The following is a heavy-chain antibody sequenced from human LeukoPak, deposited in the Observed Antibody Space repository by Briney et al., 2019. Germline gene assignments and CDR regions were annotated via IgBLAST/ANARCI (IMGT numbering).Heavy chain of an antibody. V-gene: IGHV3-30*03. D-gene: IGHD5-18*01. CDR1: GFTFSSYA. Sequence: GGSLRLSCAASGFTFSSYAMHWVRQAPGKGLEWVAAILHDGSNKQYADSVKDRFTISRDNSKNTLYLQINSLRAEDTAVYYCATLSGDSHGYDYWGLGTLVTVSS. J-gene: IGHJ4*02. CDR3: ATLSGDSHGYDY. CDR2: ILHDGSNK.